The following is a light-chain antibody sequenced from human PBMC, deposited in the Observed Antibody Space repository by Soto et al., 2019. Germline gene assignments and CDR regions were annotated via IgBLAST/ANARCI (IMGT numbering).Light chain of an antibody. J-gene: IGLJ3*02. V-gene: IGLV1-51*01. Sequence: QSVLTQPPSVSAAPGQKVTISCSGSSSNIGNNYVSWYQQFAGTAPKFLIYDNNKRPSGIPDRFSGSKSGTSATLGITGLQTGDEADYYCGTWDSSLSVWVFGGGTKVTVL. CDR3: GTWDSSLSVWV. CDR2: DNN. CDR1: SSNIGNNY.